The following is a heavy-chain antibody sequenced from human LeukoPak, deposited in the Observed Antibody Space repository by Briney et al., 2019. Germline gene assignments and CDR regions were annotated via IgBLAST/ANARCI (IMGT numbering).Heavy chain of an antibody. CDR2: IRYDGRNK. V-gene: IGHV3-30*02. Sequence: GGSLRLSCAASGFTFSSYGMHWVRQAPGKGLQWVAYIRYDGRNKYSADSVKGRFTIYRDNSKSTLYLQMNSLRPEDTAVYYCAKGGSNNWSFDNWGQGTLVTVSS. CDR3: AKGGSNNWSFDN. D-gene: IGHD1-1*01. J-gene: IGHJ4*02. CDR1: GFTFSSYG.